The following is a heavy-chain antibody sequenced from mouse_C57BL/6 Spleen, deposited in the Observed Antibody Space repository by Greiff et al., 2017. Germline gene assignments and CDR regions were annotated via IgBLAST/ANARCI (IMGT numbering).Heavy chain of an antibody. CDR2: FYPGSGSI. Sequence: QVQLQQSGAELVKPGASVKLSCKASGYTFTEYSIHWVKQRPGQGLEWIGWFYPGSGSIKYNEKFKDKATLTADKSSSTAYMELSSLTSDDSAVYFGARHEEGGSLDAMDYWGQGTSVTASS. CDR1: GYTFTEYS. D-gene: IGHD1-1*02. CDR3: ARHEEGGSLDAMDY. J-gene: IGHJ4*01. V-gene: IGHV1-62-2*01.